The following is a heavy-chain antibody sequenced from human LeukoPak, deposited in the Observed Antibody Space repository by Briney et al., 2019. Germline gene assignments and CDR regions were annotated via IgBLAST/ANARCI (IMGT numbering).Heavy chain of an antibody. CDR2: VSSSGSA. J-gene: IGHJ4*02. CDR3: ARRLGLKVDY. CDR1: GGSINIYS. Sequence: SETLSLTCTVSGGSINIYSWSWVRQPPGEGLEWIGYVSSSGSANYNPSLESRVSFSIDTCANHLSLKLSSVTAADTAVYYCARRLGLKVDYWGQGILVTVSS. V-gene: IGHV4-59*01. D-gene: IGHD3-9*01.